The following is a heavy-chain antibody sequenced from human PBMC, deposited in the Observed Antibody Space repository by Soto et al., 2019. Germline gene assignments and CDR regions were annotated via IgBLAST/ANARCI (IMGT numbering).Heavy chain of an antibody. CDR1: GGSVSSNSYS. V-gene: IGHV4-61*01. CDR2: IYYSGNT. CDR3: AISRFGDWFDP. J-gene: IGHJ5*02. D-gene: IGHD3-10*01. Sequence: SETLSLTCTVSGGSVSSNSYSWGWIRQPPGKRLEWIGYIYYSGNTNYHPSLQSRVTISVDTSKNQFSLRLSSVTAADTAVYYCAISRFGDWFDPWGQGTLVTVS.